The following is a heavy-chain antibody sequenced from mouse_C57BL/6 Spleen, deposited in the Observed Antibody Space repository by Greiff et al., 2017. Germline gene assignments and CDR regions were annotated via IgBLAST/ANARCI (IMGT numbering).Heavy chain of an antibody. J-gene: IGHJ3*01. Sequence: QVQLHQSGAELVKPGASVKLSCKASGYTFTEYTIHWVKQRSGQGLEWIGWFYPGSGSIKYNEKFKDKATLTADKSSSTVYMELSRLTSEDSAVYFCARHEAYYGNPQLGFAYWGQGTLVTVSA. CDR3: ARHEAYYGNPQLGFAY. CDR1: GYTFTEYT. V-gene: IGHV1-62-2*01. D-gene: IGHD2-10*01. CDR2: FYPGSGSI.